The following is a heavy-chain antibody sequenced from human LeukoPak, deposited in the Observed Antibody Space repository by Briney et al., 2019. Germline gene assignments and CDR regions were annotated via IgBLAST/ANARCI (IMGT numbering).Heavy chain of an antibody. Sequence: GGSLRLSCAACGFTFSSYVMHWVRQAPGKGLEWVAFIRYDGSDKYYTDSVKGRFTISRDNSKNTLYLQMNSLRAEDTAVYYCAKDGLGGFGDYMDVWGKGTTVTISS. CDR2: IRYDGSDK. D-gene: IGHD3-10*01. CDR3: AKDGLGGFGDYMDV. CDR1: GFTFSSYV. V-gene: IGHV3-30*02. J-gene: IGHJ6*03.